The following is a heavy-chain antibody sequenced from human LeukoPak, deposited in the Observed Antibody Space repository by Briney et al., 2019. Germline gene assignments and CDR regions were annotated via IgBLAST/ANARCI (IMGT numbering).Heavy chain of an antibody. CDR2: ISGTGADT. V-gene: IGHV3-23*01. Sequence: PGGSLRLSCAASGFTFSTYAMGWVRQAPGKGLEWVSAISGTGADTYYADSVKGRFTISRDNSKNTLYLQMNGLRVEDTAVYYCAKDYGDYNFDYWGHGSLVAVSS. CDR1: GFTFSTYA. CDR3: AKDYGDYNFDY. D-gene: IGHD4-17*01. J-gene: IGHJ4*01.